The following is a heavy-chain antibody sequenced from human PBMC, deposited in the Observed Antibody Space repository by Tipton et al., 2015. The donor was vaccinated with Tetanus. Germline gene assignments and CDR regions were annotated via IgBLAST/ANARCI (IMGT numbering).Heavy chain of an antibody. J-gene: IGHJ6*02. CDR2: IDPNSGDT. Sequence: QVQLVQSGAEVKKPGASVKVSCKASGYTFTAQYMYWVRQAPGQGLEWMGWIDPNSGDTKYAQKFQGRVTMTRDTSISTIHMELSRLKSDDTAVYYCARDRGDYIYYGMDVWGQGTTVTVSS. V-gene: IGHV1-2*02. D-gene: IGHD3-22*01. CDR3: ARDRGDYIYYGMDV. CDR1: GYTFTAQY.